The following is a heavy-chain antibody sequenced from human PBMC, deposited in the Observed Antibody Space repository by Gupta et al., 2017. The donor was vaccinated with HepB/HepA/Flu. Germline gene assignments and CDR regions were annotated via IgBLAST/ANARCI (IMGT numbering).Heavy chain of an antibody. V-gene: IGHV6-1*01. CDR3: ARDVGEGARIRQFYYGMDV. CDR2: TYYRSKWFN. CDR1: GASVSSNRAA. Sequence: QVQLQQSGPGLVKPSQTLSLTCAISGASVSSNRAAWNWIRQSPSRGLEWLGRTYYRSKWFNGYAVSVRGRISINPDTFKNQFSLQLDSVTPEDTAVYYCARDVGEGARIRQFYYGMDVWGQGTTVTVSS. D-gene: IGHD3-16*01. J-gene: IGHJ6*02.